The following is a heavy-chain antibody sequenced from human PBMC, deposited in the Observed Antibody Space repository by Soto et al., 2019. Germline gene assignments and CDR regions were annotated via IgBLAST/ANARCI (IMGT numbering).Heavy chain of an antibody. CDR3: ARVSGGRLIR. Sequence: GESLTIACKSSGYSFTDYWIGWVRQQPGKGLEWMAIIYPGDSDTRYSLSFQGQVTISVDKSISTAYLQWSSLKASDTAMYYCARVSGGRLIRWGQGTRVTVSS. CDR2: IYPGDSDT. CDR1: GYSFTDYW. D-gene: IGHD1-26*01. V-gene: IGHV5-51*01. J-gene: IGHJ4*02.